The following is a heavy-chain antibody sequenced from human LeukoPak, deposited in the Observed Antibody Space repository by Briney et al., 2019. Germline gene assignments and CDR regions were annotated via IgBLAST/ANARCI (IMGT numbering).Heavy chain of an antibody. CDR2: ISYDGSNK. CDR1: GFTFSSYA. V-gene: IGHV3-30-3*01. J-gene: IGHJ4*02. D-gene: IGHD3-10*01. Sequence: GGSLRHSCAASGFTFSSYAMHWVRQAPGKGLEWVAVISYDGSNKYYADSVKGRFTISRDNSKNTLYLQMNSLRAEDTAVYYCARGPAMVRGVIIETGYWGQGTLVTVSS. CDR3: ARGPAMVRGVIIETGY.